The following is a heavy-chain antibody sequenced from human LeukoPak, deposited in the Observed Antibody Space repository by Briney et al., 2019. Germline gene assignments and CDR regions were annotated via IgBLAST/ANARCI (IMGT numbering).Heavy chain of an antibody. CDR1: GGSISSSSYY. D-gene: IGHD6-13*01. Sequence: PETLSLTCTVSGGSISSSSYYWGWIRQPPGKGLEWIGSIYYSGSTYYNPSLKSRVTISVDTSKNQFSLKLSSVTAADTAVYYCARLATGYSSSWGLDYWGQGTLVTVSS. CDR3: ARLATGYSSSWGLDY. V-gene: IGHV4-39*01. J-gene: IGHJ4*02. CDR2: IYYSGST.